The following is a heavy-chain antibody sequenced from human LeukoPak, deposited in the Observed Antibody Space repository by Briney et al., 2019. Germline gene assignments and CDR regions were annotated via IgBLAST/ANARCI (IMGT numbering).Heavy chain of an antibody. CDR3: AKSRLSGINDAFDI. D-gene: IGHD3-3*01. CDR2: ISGSAVIT. Sequence: GGTLSLSCAASGLTFINFGMTWVRQAPGKGLEWVSAISGSAVITFYADSAKGRFTISRDNSKNTLYLQMNSLRAEDTALYYCAKSRLSGINDAFDIWGKGTTVTISS. CDR1: GLTFINFG. V-gene: IGHV3-23*01. J-gene: IGHJ3*02.